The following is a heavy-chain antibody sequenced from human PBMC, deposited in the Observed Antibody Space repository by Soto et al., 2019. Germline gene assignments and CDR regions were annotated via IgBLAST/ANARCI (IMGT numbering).Heavy chain of an antibody. V-gene: IGHV4-30-4*01. J-gene: IGHJ4*02. CDR2: IYYSGST. CDR1: GGSISSGDYY. CDR3: ARFCSGGSCPRGFDY. Sequence: QVQLQESGPGLVKPSQTLSLTCTVSGGSISSGDYYWSWIRQPPGKGLEWIGYIYYSGSTYYNPSLNSRVTISVDTSKNQFSLKLSAVTAADTAVYYCARFCSGGSCPRGFDYWGQGTLVTVSS. D-gene: IGHD2-15*01.